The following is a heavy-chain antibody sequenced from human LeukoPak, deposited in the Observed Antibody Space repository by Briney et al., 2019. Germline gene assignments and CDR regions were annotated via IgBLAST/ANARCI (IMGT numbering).Heavy chain of an antibody. V-gene: IGHV4-31*03. Sequence: TLPLTCTVSAGSASSGGYYWSWIRQYPGKGLEWIGFIYYSGSTYYNPSLKSRLTISLDTSTNQFSLKLGSVTAADTAVYYCATTAYYYYVDVWGKGTTVTVSS. CDR3: ATTAYYYYVDV. CDR1: AGSASSGGYY. J-gene: IGHJ6*03. D-gene: IGHD1-26*01. CDR2: IYYSGST.